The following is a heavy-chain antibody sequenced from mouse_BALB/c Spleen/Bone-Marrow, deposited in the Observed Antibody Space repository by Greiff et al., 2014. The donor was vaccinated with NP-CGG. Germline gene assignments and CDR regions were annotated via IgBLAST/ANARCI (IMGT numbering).Heavy chain of an antibody. D-gene: IGHD2-3*01. Sequence: VQLQQPGADLVEPGASVKLSYTTSGLNIKDTFMHWVKQRPEQGLEWIGRIDPASGNTKYGPKFQGKATITADTSSNKVSLQLSGLTSEDTAVYYCAHDAPFTYWGQGTLVTVSA. J-gene: IGHJ3*01. CDR2: IDPASGNT. V-gene: IGHV14-3*02. CDR1: GLNIKDTF. CDR3: AHDAPFTY.